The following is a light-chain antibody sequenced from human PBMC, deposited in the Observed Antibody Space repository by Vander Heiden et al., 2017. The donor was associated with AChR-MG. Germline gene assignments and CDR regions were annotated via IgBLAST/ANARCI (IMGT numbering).Light chain of an antibody. V-gene: IGKV1D-16*01. Sequence: DIQMTQSPSSPSASVGDRVTISCRASQCISICLAWYQQKAEKAPKSLIYSASNLHSGVPSRFSGSGYGTDFTLTIGSLQPEDFGTYYCQQHKAYPRTFGEGTKVEIK. CDR3: QQHKAYPRT. CDR1: QCISIC. CDR2: SAS. J-gene: IGKJ1*01.